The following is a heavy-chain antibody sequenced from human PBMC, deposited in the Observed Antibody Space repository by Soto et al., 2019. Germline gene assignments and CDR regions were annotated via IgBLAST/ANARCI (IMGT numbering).Heavy chain of an antibody. Sequence: SETLSFTCTVSGSSISSCDYSWSWIRQPPGKGLGWFGNIYYSGSNYYNPSLKSRVTISVNPSKNHTSLTLSSVTPADTAVSDCARDTSWTYYDFLGGSWAQIGMDVWGQGTTVTDSS. CDR3: ARDTSWTYYDFLGGSWAQIGMDV. V-gene: IGHV4-30-4*08. CDR2: IYYSGSN. CDR1: GSSISSCDYS. D-gene: IGHD3-3*01. J-gene: IGHJ6*02.